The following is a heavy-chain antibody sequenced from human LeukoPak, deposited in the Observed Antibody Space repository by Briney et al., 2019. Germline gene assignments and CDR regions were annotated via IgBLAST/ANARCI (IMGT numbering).Heavy chain of an antibody. CDR2: IIPIFGTA. CDR3: ARGRGLGRNDYAFDI. J-gene: IGHJ3*02. Sequence: ASVKVSCKASGGTFSSYAISWVRQAPGQGLEWMGGIIPIFGTANYAQKFQGRVTITADESTSTAYMELSSLRSEDTAVYYCARGRGLGRNDYAFDIWGQGTMVTVSS. CDR1: GGTFSSYA. D-gene: IGHD1-1*01. V-gene: IGHV1-69*13.